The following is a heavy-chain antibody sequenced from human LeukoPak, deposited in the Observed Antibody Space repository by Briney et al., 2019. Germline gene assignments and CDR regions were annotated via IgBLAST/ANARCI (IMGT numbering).Heavy chain of an antibody. CDR2: IYHSGST. CDR1: GGSISGGGYS. V-gene: IGHV4-30-2*01. D-gene: IGHD2-21*02. CDR3: ARASWEVVTAEDAFDI. Sequence: PSETLSLTCAVSGGSISGGGYSWSWIRQPPGKGLEWIGYIYHSGSTYYNPSLKSRVTISVDRSKNQFSLKLSSVTAADTAVYYCARASWEVVTAEDAFDIWGQGTMVTVSS. J-gene: IGHJ3*02.